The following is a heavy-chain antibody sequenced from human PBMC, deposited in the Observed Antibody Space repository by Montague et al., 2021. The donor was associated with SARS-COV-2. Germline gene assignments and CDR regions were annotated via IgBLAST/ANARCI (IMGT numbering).Heavy chain of an antibody. D-gene: IGHD5-24*01. CDR1: GYSISSGYY. Sequence: SETLSLTCTVSGYSISSGYYWGWLRQPPGKGLEWIGNIYLSGSTXYNPSLKSRVTISVDTSKNQFSLKLSSVTAADTAVYYCARDGFTWLQSWSWFDPWGQGTLVTVSS. CDR2: IYLSGST. J-gene: IGHJ5*02. CDR3: ARDGFTWLQSWSWFDP. V-gene: IGHV4-38-2*02.